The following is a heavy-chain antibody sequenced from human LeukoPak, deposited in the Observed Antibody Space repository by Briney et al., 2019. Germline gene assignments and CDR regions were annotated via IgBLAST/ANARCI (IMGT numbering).Heavy chain of an antibody. D-gene: IGHD1-26*01. V-gene: IGHV3-23*01. J-gene: IGHJ4*02. CDR3: AKKHPISPMVGTTLDS. CDR2: ISGSGDTT. Sequence: PGGSLRLSCAASGFTFSNYNMNWVRQAPGKGLEWVSAISGSGDTTYYADSVKGRFTISRDNSKNTLFLQMNGLRAEDTAVYYCAKKHPISPMVGTTLDSWGQGTLVTVSS. CDR1: GFTFSNYN.